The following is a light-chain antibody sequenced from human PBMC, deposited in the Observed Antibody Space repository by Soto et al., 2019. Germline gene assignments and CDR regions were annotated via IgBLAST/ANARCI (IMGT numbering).Light chain of an antibody. V-gene: IGKV1-39*01. CDR1: QSIYNY. Sequence: DIQLTQSPSSLSASVGDRVTITCRASQSIYNYLNWYQQKPGKAPKLLIYAASTLQSGVPSRFSGSGSGTDFTLTISGLQPEYFATYACQQSYSTPRTFGQGTKVEI. CDR2: AAS. J-gene: IGKJ1*01. CDR3: QQSYSTPRT.